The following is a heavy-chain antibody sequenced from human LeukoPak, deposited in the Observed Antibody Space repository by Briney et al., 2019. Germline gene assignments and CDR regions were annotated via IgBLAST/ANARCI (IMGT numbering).Heavy chain of an antibody. CDR2: INPNSGGT. D-gene: IGHD3-22*01. Sequence: ASVKVSCKASGYTFTGYYMHWVRQAPGQGLEWMGRINPNSGGTNYAQKFQGRVTMTRDTSISTAYMELSRLRSDDTAVYYCARMRSYDSSGYLVYWGQGALVTVSS. V-gene: IGHV1-2*06. CDR3: ARMRSYDSSGYLVY. J-gene: IGHJ4*02. CDR1: GYTFTGYY.